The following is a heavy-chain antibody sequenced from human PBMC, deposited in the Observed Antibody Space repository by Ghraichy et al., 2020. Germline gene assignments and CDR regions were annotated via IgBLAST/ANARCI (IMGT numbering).Heavy chain of an antibody. Sequence: LSLTCAASGFTFSSYGMHWVRQAPGKGLEWVAFIRYDGSNKYYADSVKGRFTISRDNSKNTLYLQMNSLRAEDTAVYYCARAAGIAVAGNDYWGQGTLVTVSS. D-gene: IGHD6-19*01. V-gene: IGHV3-30*02. CDR1: GFTFSSYG. J-gene: IGHJ4*02. CDR2: IRYDGSNK. CDR3: ARAAGIAVAGNDY.